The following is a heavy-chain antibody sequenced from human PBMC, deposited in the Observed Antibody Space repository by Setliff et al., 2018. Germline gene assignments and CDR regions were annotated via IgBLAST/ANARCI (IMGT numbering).Heavy chain of an antibody. Sequence: GGSLRLSCAASGFTFSRYDIHWVRQVTGKGLEWVSGTAAAGDTYYADSVKGRFTISRENAKNSFYLQMNSLTAGDTAVYYCARSSVVGGYSTTYYFDYMDVWGKGTTVT. J-gene: IGHJ6*03. CDR2: TAAAGDT. CDR1: GFTFSRYD. V-gene: IGHV3-13*04. CDR3: ARSSVVGGYSTTYYFDYMDV. D-gene: IGHD3-3*01.